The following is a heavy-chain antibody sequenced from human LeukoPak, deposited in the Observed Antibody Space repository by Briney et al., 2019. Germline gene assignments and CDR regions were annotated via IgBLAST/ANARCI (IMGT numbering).Heavy chain of an antibody. V-gene: IGHV1-2*02. Sequence: ASVKVSCKASGYTFTGYYMHWVRQAPGQGLEWMGWINPNSGGTNYAQKFQGRVTMTRDTSISTAYMELSRLRSDDTAVYYCARRIVGATAFESDYRGQGTLGTVS. J-gene: IGHJ4*02. CDR3: ARRIVGATAFESDY. CDR1: GYTFTGYY. D-gene: IGHD1-26*01. CDR2: INPNSGGT.